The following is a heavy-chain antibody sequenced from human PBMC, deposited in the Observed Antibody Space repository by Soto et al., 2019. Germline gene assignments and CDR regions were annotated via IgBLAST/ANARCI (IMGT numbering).Heavy chain of an antibody. CDR2: ITATNGNT. CDR3: AKDEGTSSRVFDY. Sequence: QLLESGGASVQPGGSLRLSCVASGFTFKAYAMGWVRQAPGRGLEWVSSITATNGNTYYADSVRGRFTISRDNSRNSLFLQMNGLRPEDSALYYCAKDEGTSSRVFDYWGQGTRVTVPS. D-gene: IGHD6-6*01. CDR1: GFTFKAYA. V-gene: IGHV3-23*01. J-gene: IGHJ4*02.